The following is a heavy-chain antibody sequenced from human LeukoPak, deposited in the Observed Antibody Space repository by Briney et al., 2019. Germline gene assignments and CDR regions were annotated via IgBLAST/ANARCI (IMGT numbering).Heavy chain of an antibody. CDR2: IYYSGST. Sequence: SENLSRNCTVSGGSISSHYWSWIRQPPGKGLEWIGYIYYSGSTNYNPSLKSRATISVDTSKNQFTLKLSSVTAADTAVYYCARVPYYDFWSGYYYYYYMDVWGKGTTVTVSS. CDR1: GGSISSHY. V-gene: IGHV4-59*11. CDR3: ARVPYYDFWSGYYYYYYMDV. J-gene: IGHJ6*03. D-gene: IGHD3-3*01.